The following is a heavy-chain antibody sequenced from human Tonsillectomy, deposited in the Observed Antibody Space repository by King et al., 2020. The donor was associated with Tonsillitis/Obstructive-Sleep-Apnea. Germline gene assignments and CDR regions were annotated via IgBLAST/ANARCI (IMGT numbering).Heavy chain of an antibody. V-gene: IGHV4-34*01. CDR1: GGSFSGYH. CDR3: ARGGPTYYMDV. Sequence: VQLQQWGAGLLKPSETLSLTCAVYGGSFSGYHWSWIRQPPGKGLEWIGEINHSGSTNYNPSLKSRVTISVDTSKIQFSLKLSSVTAADTALYYCARGGPTYYMDVWDKGTTVTVSS. J-gene: IGHJ6*03. CDR2: INHSGST.